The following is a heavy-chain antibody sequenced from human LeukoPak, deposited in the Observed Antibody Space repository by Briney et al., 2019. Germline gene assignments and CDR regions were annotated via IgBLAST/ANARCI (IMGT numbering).Heavy chain of an antibody. CDR1: GGSISSSSYY. V-gene: IGHV4-39*01. CDR3: ARVNCGGDCYIPGDYYYYMDV. J-gene: IGHJ6*03. CDR2: IYYSGST. D-gene: IGHD2-21*01. Sequence: PSETLSLTCTVSGGSISSSSYYWGWIRQPPGEGLEWIGSIYYSGSTYYNPSLKSRVTISVDTSKNQFSLKLSSVTAADTAVYYCARVNCGGDCYIPGDYYYYMDVWGKGTTVTVSS.